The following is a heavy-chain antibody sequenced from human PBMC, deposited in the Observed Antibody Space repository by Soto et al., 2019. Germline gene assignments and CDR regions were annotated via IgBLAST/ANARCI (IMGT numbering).Heavy chain of an antibody. Sequence: GGSLRLSCAASGFTFSSYGMHWVRQAPGKGLEWVAVISYDGSNKYYADSVKGRFTISRDNSKNTLYLQMNSLRAEDTAVYYCAKDFRPVVPAAIFDYWGQGTLVTVSS. CDR2: ISYDGSNK. J-gene: IGHJ4*02. CDR1: GFTFSSYG. D-gene: IGHD2-2*01. CDR3: AKDFRPVVPAAIFDY. V-gene: IGHV3-30*18.